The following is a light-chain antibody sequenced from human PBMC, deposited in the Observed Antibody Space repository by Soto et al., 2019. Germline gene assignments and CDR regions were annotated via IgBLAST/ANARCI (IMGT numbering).Light chain of an antibody. V-gene: IGLV2-23*01. Sequence: QSVLTQPASVSGSPGQSITISCTGTSSDVGGYNYVSWFQQHPGKVPKLIIYEGTKRPSGVSDRFSGSKSGNTASLTISGLQAEDEADYYCCSYAGSYTLVFGTGTKVTVL. CDR1: SSDVGGYNY. J-gene: IGLJ1*01. CDR2: EGT. CDR3: CSYAGSYTLV.